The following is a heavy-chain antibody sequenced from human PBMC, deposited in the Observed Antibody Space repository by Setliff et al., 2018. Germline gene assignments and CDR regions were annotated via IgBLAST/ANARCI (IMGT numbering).Heavy chain of an antibody. V-gene: IGHV3-30*02. J-gene: IGHJ4*02. D-gene: IGHD3-16*01. CDR3: AKVDSLWDSEYYLDY. Sequence: QSGGSLRLSCATSGFTFNSYAMHWVRQAPGKGLEWVAFIRYDGSNKYYADSVKGRFTISRDNSRNTLDLQMNSLGTEDTAVYYCAKVDSLWDSEYYLDYWGQGTLVTVSS. CDR1: GFTFNSYA. CDR2: IRYDGSNK.